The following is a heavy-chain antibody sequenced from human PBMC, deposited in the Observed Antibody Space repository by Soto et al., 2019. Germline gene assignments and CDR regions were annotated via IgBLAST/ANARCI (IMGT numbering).Heavy chain of an antibody. J-gene: IGHJ4*02. Sequence: EVQLLESGGGLAQPGGSLRLPWAASAFTFSSYAMSWVRQAPGKGLEWVSAVSGSGDSTYYADSVKGRFTISRDNSKNTLYLQMNSLRAEDTAVYYCAKGRASDCPGCTQDYWGQGTLVTVSS. V-gene: IGHV3-23*01. CDR1: AFTFSSYA. CDR3: AKGRASDCPGCTQDY. CDR2: VSGSGDST. D-gene: IGHD2-21*02.